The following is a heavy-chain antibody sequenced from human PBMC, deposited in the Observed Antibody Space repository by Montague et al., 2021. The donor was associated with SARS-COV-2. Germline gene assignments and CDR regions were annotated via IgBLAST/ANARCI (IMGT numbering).Heavy chain of an antibody. CDR1: GGSISSSNW. CDR3: AVTYYYGSGFDY. CDR2: IYHSGST. J-gene: IGHJ4*02. V-gene: IGHV4-4*02. D-gene: IGHD3-10*01. Sequence: SETLSLTCAVSGGSISSSNWWSWVRQPPGKVLEWIGEIYHSGSTNYNPSLKSRVTISVDKSQNQFSLKLSSVTAADTAVYYCAVTYYYGSGFDYWGQGTLVTVSS.